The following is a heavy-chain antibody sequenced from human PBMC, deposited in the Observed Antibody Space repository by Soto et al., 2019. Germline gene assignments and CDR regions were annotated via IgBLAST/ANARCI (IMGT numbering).Heavy chain of an antibody. CDR2: ISSSSYI. CDR3: ASLVIRGTDIVVGTAMGGMDV. J-gene: IGHJ6*02. V-gene: IGHV3-21*01. Sequence: PWWALTVACAPSGVTFSIYIMNWVRHAPGNGLDWVSSISSSSYIYYADSVKGRFTISRDNAKNSLYLQMNSLRAEDTAVYYCASLVIRGTDIVVGTAMGGMDVWGQGTTVTSP. D-gene: IGHD2-2*01. CDR1: GVTFSIYI.